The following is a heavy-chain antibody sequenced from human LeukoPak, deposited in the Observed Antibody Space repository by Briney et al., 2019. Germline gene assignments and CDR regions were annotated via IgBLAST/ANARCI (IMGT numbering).Heavy chain of an antibody. CDR3: ASQGGYSYGFDY. CDR1: GGSNSSSSYY. D-gene: IGHD5-18*01. J-gene: IGHJ4*02. Sequence: SETLPLTCTVSGGSNSSSSYYWGWIRQPPGKGLEWIGSIYYSGSTYYNPSLKSRVTISVDTSKNQFSLKLSSVTAADTAVYYCASQGGYSYGFDYWGQGTLVTVSS. CDR2: IYYSGST. V-gene: IGHV4-39*01.